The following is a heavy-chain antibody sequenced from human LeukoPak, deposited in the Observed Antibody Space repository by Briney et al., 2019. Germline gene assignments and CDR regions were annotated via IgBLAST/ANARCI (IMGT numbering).Heavy chain of an antibody. CDR1: GGSISSYF. J-gene: IGHJ4*02. CDR2: IYYTGST. V-gene: IGHV4-59*01. CDR3: ARGHELDY. Sequence: PSETLSLTCTFSGGSISSYFWSWIRQPPGKGLEWVGYIYYTGSTNYNPSLKSRVTISVDTSKNQFSLKLSSVTAADTAFYYCARGHELDYWGQGTLVTVSS.